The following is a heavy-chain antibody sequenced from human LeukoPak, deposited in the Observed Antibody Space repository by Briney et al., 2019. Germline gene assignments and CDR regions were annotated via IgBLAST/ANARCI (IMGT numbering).Heavy chain of an antibody. CDR3: AKGDDIVVVPAAMGLGY. CDR2: ISGSGVST. J-gene: IGHJ4*02. V-gene: IGHV3-23*01. CDR1: GFTFSSYA. D-gene: IGHD2-2*01. Sequence: GGSLRLSCTASGFTFSSYAMSWVRQAPGKGLEWVSAISGSGVSTYYGDSVKGRFTISRDNSKNTLYLQMNSLRAEDTAVYYCAKGDDIVVVPAAMGLGYWGQGTLVTVSS.